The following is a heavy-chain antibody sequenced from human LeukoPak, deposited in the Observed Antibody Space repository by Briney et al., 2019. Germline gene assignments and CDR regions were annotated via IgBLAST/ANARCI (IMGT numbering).Heavy chain of an antibody. J-gene: IGHJ4*02. CDR2: INPNSGGT. V-gene: IGHV1-2*06. CDR1: GYIFTGYY. Sequence: ASVKVSCKASGYIFTGYYMHWVRQAPGQGLEWMGRINPNSGGTNYAQKFQGRVTMTRDTSISTAYMELSRLRSDDTAVYYCARDDSSGSPGDYFDYWGQGTLVTVSS. CDR3: ARDDSSGSPGDYFDY. D-gene: IGHD3-22*01.